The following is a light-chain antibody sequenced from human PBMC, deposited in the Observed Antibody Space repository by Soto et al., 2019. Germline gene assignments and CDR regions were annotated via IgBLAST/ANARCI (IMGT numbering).Light chain of an antibody. Sequence: QSVLTQPASVSGSPGQSITISCTGTSSDVGSYNLVSWYQQHPGKAPKLMIYEVSKRPSGVSNRFSGSKSGNTASLTISGLQAEDEADYYCCSYAGSIPYAFGTGTKVTVL. CDR1: SSDVGSYNL. J-gene: IGLJ1*01. CDR2: EVS. CDR3: CSYAGSIPYA. V-gene: IGLV2-23*02.